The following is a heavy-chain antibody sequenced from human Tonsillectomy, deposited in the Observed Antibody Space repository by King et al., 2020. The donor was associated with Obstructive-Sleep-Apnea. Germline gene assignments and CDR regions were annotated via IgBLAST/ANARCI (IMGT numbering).Heavy chain of an antibody. CDR1: GFTFTSSA. V-gene: IGHV1-58*02. D-gene: IGHD2-2*01. CDR3: AASYCSSTSCYLWDDAFDI. J-gene: IGHJ3*02. CDR2: VVVGSGNT. Sequence: QLVQSGPEVKKPGTSVKVSCKASGFTFTSSAMQWVRNALGERLEWIGLVVVGSGNTHYAQKFQEIVTITRDMATSTAYMGLSSLRSEDTAVYYCAASYCSSTSCYLWDDAFDIWGQGTMVTVSS.